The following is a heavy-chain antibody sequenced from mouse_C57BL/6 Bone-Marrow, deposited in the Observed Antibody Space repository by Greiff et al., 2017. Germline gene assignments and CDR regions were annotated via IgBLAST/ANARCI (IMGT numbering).Heavy chain of an antibody. CDR1: GYTFTSYW. D-gene: IGHD1-1*01. CDR3: AFTTVVATRYFGV. CDR2: IDPSDSYT. Sequence: QVQLQQPGAELVMPGASVKLSCKASGYTFTSYWMHWVKQRPGQGLEWIGEIDPSDSYTNYNQKFKGKSTLTVDKSSSTAYMQLSSLTSEDSAVYYCAFTTVVATRYFGVWGTGTTVTVSS. V-gene: IGHV1-69*01. J-gene: IGHJ1*03.